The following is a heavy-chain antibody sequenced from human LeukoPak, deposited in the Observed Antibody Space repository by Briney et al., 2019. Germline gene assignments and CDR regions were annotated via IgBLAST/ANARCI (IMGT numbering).Heavy chain of an antibody. J-gene: IGHJ3*02. CDR1: GGSISNYY. D-gene: IGHD6-19*01. CDR3: ARGPSYTSGYFDI. CDR2: IYGSGGT. V-gene: IGHV4-4*07. Sequence: NASETLSLTCTVSGGSISNYYWSWIRQPAGKGLVWIGRIYGSGGTNYNPSLKSRVSMSVDTSQNQISLKLSSVTAADTAVYYCARGPSYTSGYFDIWGQGTMVTVSS.